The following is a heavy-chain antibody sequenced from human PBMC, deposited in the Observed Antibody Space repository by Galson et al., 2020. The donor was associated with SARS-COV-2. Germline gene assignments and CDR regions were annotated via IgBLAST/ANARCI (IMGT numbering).Heavy chain of an antibody. J-gene: IGHJ4*02. CDR3: ARDLSGGGFGEFSGY. D-gene: IGHD3-10*01. CDR1: GYSISSGYY. Sequence: SQTLSLTCSVSGYSISSGYYWGWIRQPPGKGLEWIGSIYHSGSTYYNPSLKSRVTISVDTSKNQFSLKLYSVTAADTAVYYCARDLSGGGFGEFSGYWGQGTLVTVS. CDR2: IYHSGST. V-gene: IGHV4-38-2*02.